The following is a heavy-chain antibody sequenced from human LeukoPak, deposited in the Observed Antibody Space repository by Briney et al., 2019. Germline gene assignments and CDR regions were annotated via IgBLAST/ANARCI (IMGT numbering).Heavy chain of an antibody. CDR3: ASRIAARPFDY. D-gene: IGHD6-6*01. Sequence: SETLSLTCTVSGGSISSSSYYWGWIRQPPGKGLEWIGSIYYSGSTYYNPSLKSRVTISVDTSENQFSLKLSSVTAADTAVYYCASRIAARPFDYWGQGTLVTVSS. J-gene: IGHJ4*02. V-gene: IGHV4-39*01. CDR2: IYYSGST. CDR1: GGSISSSSYY.